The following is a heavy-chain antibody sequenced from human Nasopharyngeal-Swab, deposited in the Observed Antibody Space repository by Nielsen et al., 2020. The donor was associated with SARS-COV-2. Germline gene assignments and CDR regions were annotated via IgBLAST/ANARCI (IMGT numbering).Heavy chain of an antibody. Sequence: GESLKISCAASGFTFSSYWMHWVRQAPGKGLVWVSRINSDGSSTSYADSVKGRFTISRDNAKNTLYLQMNSLRAEDTAVYYCAREGDFWRGYYSLDYWGQGTLVTVSS. D-gene: IGHD3-3*01. CDR2: INSDGSST. CDR1: GFTFSSYW. CDR3: AREGDFWRGYYSLDY. V-gene: IGHV3-74*01. J-gene: IGHJ4*02.